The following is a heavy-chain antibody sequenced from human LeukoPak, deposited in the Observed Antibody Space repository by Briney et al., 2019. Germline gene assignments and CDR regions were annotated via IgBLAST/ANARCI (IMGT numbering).Heavy chain of an antibody. D-gene: IGHD2-2*02. CDR3: ARRPYYCSSTSCYTWSYYDFWSGYRNRDAFDI. CDR2: SIPIVGTA. J-gene: IGHJ3*02. V-gene: IGHV1-69*05. Sequence: SVKVSCTASGGTFSSYAISWVRQAPGQGLEWMGGSIPIVGTANYAQNFPGTVTITTDESTSTAYMELSSLRSEDTAVYYCARRPYYCSSTSCYTWSYYDFWSGYRNRDAFDIWGQGTMVTVSS. CDR1: GGTFSSYA.